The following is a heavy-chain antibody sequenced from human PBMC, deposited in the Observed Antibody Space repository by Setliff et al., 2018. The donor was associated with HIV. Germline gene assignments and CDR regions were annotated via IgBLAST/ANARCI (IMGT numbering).Heavy chain of an antibody. CDR2: INTKTGNP. J-gene: IGHJ4*02. CDR1: GYTFTGYA. Sequence: ASVKVSCKASGYTFTGYAMNWVRQAPGQGLEWLGWINTKTGNPTYVQGFPGQFVFSLDTSVSTAYLEISSLKAEDTAVYYCARAPFLQFFRGSPYYFDYWGQGSLVTVSS. V-gene: IGHV7-4-1*02. CDR3: ARAPFLQFFRGSPYYFDY. D-gene: IGHD3-10*01.